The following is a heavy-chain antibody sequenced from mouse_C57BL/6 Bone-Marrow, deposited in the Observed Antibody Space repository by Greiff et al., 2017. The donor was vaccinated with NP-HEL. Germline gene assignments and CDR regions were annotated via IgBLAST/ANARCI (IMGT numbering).Heavy chain of an antibody. J-gene: IGHJ4*01. D-gene: IGHD2-3*01. CDR3: ARDRWLAMDY. CDR1: GFTFSDFY. V-gene: IGHV7-1*01. CDR2: SRNKANDYTT. Sequence: EVKVVESGGGLVQSGRSLRLSCATSGFTFSDFYMEWVRQAPGKGLEWIAASRNKANDYTTEYSASVKGRFIVSRDTSQSLLYLQMNALGAEDTAIYYCARDRWLAMDYWGQGTSVTVSS.